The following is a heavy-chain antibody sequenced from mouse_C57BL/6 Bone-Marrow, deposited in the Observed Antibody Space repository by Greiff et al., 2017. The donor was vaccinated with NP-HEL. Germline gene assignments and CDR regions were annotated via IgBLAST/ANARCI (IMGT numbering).Heavy chain of an antibody. Sequence: VQLKESGPGLVKPSQSLSLTCSVTGYSITSGYYWNWIRRFPGNKLEWVGSISYDGSNNYSPSLKNRISITRDTSKNQFFLKLNSVTAEDTATYYCAIAYGNYLDYWGQGTTLTVSS. CDR1: GYSITSGYY. J-gene: IGHJ2*01. CDR3: AIAYGNYLDY. CDR2: ISYDGSN. V-gene: IGHV3-6*01. D-gene: IGHD2-10*02.